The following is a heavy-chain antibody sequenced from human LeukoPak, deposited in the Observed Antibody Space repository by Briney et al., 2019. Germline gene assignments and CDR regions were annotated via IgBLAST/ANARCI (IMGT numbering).Heavy chain of an antibody. V-gene: IGHV4-59*01. CDR3: ARGHCRTSAFDI. J-gene: IGHJ3*02. Sequence: SETLSLTCTVSGGPISSYYWSWIRQPPGKGLAGIGYIYYSGCTNYHPSLKRRVTISVDPSKNQFSLKLSSVTAADTAVYYCARGHCRTSAFDIWGQGTMVTVSS. CDR2: IYYSGCT. CDR1: GGPISSYY. D-gene: IGHD2-21*01.